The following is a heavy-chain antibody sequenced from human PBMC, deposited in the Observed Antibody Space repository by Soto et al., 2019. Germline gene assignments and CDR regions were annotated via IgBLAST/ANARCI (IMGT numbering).Heavy chain of an antibody. CDR3: ARDFEGGVHDFWSGPDYYMDV. J-gene: IGHJ6*03. Sequence: GGSLRLSCAASGFTFSSYSMDGVRQAPGKGLEWVSSISSSSSYIYYADSVKGRFTISRDNAKNSLYLQMNSLRAEDTAVYYSARDFEGGVHDFWSGPDYYMDVWGKGTTVTVSS. V-gene: IGHV3-21*01. CDR2: ISSSSSYI. CDR1: GFTFSSYS. D-gene: IGHD3-3*01.